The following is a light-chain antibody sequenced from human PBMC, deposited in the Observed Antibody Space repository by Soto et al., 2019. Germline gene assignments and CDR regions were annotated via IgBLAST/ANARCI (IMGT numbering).Light chain of an antibody. CDR3: QQYYSTPRT. V-gene: IGKV4-1*01. Sequence: DIVMTQSPDSLAVSLGERATINCKSSQSVLYRSNNKNHLAWYQQKPGQPPRLVIYWASTRESGVPDRFSGSGSETDFTLTISSLQAEDVAVYYCQQYYSTPRTFGQGTKVDIK. CDR1: QSVLYRSNNKNH. CDR2: WAS. J-gene: IGKJ1*01.